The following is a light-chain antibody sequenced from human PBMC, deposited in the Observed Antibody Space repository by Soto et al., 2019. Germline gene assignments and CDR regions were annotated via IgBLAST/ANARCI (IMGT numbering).Light chain of an antibody. CDR1: QSVSSSY. V-gene: IGKV3-20*01. Sequence: EIVLTQSPGTLSLSPGERATLSCRASQSVSSSYLAWYQQKPGQAPRLLIYGASRRATGIPDRFSGSGSGTDFTLTISRLEPEDFAVYYCLQYGSSPLTFGGGTEVEIK. CDR2: GAS. CDR3: LQYGSSPLT. J-gene: IGKJ4*01.